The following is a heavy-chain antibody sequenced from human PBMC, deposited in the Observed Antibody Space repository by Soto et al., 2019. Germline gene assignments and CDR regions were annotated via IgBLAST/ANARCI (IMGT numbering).Heavy chain of an antibody. Sequence: QITLKESGPTLVKPTQTLTLTCTFSGFSLSTSGVGVGWIRQPPGKALEWLALIYWDDDKRYSPSLKSRLTITKDTSKNQVVLTMTDMDPVDTATYYCAHKRGYYDFWSGYAPWGQGTLFTVSS. V-gene: IGHV2-5*02. D-gene: IGHD3-3*01. J-gene: IGHJ5*02. CDR1: GFSLSTSGVG. CDR2: IYWDDDK. CDR3: AHKRGYYDFWSGYAP.